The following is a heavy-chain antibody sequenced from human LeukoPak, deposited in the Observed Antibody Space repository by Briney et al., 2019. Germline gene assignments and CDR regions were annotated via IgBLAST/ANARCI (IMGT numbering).Heavy chain of an antibody. CDR1: GGSFSGYY. D-gene: IGHD3-10*01. J-gene: IGHJ4*02. Sequence: SETLSLTCSVSGGSFSGYYWSWVRQPPGKGLQWIGEINHSGHTNYNPSLKSRVTISVDTSKNQFSLKLSSVTAADTAVYYCAGNYYGSGSYYSEDRYWGQGTLVTVSS. CDR3: AGNYYGSGSYYSEDRY. CDR2: INHSGHT. V-gene: IGHV4-34*01.